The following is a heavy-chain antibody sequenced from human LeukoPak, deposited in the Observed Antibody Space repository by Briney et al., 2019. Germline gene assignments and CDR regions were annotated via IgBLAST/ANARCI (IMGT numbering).Heavy chain of an antibody. CDR3: AREHSSSWDQFDY. J-gene: IGHJ4*02. CDR1: GGTFSSYA. V-gene: IGHV1-69*04. Sequence: SVKVSCKASGGTFSSYAISWVRQAPGQGLEWMGRIIPILGIANYAQKVQGRVTMTADTSTSTSYMELRSLRSDDTAVYYCAREHSSSWDQFDYWGQGTLVTVSS. D-gene: IGHD6-13*01. CDR2: IIPILGIA.